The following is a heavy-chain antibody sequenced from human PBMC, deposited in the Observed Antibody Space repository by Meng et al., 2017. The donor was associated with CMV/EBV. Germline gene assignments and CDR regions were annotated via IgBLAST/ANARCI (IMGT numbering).Heavy chain of an antibody. CDR1: GFTFSSYG. J-gene: IGHJ5*02. Sequence: GESLKISCAASGFTFSSYGMHWVRPAPGKGLEWVSFIRYDGSNQYYADSVKGRFTISRDNSKNTLSLQMNSLRADDTAVYYCAKGGGRMVRDNWFDPWGQGTLVTVSS. CDR2: IRYDGSNQ. D-gene: IGHD3-10*01. CDR3: AKGGGRMVRDNWFDP. V-gene: IGHV3-30*02.